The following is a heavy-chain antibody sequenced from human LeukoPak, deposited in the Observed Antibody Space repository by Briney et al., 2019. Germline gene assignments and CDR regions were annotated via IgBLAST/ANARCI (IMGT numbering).Heavy chain of an antibody. D-gene: IGHD6-13*01. CDR1: GFTFSSYG. J-gene: IGHJ4*02. V-gene: IGHV3-30*03. Sequence: QPGRSLRLSCAASGFTFSSYGMHWVRQAPGKGLEWVAVISYDGSNKYYADSVKGRFTISRDNSKNTLYLQMNSLRAEDTAVYYCAIDSEIAAAGTGDYWGQGTLVTVSS. CDR2: ISYDGSNK. CDR3: AIDSEIAAAGTGDY.